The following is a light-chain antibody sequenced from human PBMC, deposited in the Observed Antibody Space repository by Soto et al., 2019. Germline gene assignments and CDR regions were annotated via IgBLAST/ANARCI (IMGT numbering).Light chain of an antibody. CDR2: EGS. Sequence: QSALTQPASMSGSPGQSITISCTGTSSDVGSYNLVSWYQQHPGKAPKLMIYEGSKRPSGVSNRFSGSKSGNTASLTISGLQAEDEADYYCCSYAGSSTWVFGGGTMLTVL. CDR3: CSYAGSSTWV. V-gene: IGLV2-23*01. J-gene: IGLJ3*02. CDR1: SSDVGSYNL.